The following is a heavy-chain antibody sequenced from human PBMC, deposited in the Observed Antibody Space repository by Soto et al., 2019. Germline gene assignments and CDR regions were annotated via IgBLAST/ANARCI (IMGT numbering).Heavy chain of an antibody. J-gene: IGHJ4*02. Sequence: QLQLQESGPGLVKPSETLSLTCTVSGVSIITNNYYWGWVRQPPGKGLEWIGNIFYSGSTFYNPSLRSRLTISVDTSKNQFSLRLNSVTAADAAVYYCAGFVVPASRNTGFDYWGQGTLVTVSS. CDR3: AGFVVPASRNTGFDY. CDR1: GVSIITNNYY. V-gene: IGHV4-39*01. CDR2: IFYSGST. D-gene: IGHD2-15*01.